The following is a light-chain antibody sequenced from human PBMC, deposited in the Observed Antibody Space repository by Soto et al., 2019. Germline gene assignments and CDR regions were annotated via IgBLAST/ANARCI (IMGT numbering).Light chain of an antibody. CDR1: QSINNY. CDR3: QYRGMGTPVAT. V-gene: IGKV3-11*01. J-gene: IGKJ4*01. Sequence: EIVMTQSPVTLSLSPGERATLSCRASQSINNYLAWYQQKPGQPPRLLIYDASNRATAIPVRFSCRGSGTDCPLAISSLEPEDSAVYYCQYRGMGTPVATLGGGTKVEIK. CDR2: DAS.